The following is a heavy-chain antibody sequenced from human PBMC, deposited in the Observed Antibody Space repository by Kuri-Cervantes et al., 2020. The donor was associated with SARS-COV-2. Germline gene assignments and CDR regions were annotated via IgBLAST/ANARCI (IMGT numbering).Heavy chain of an antibody. CDR2: IFSEGSV. CDR3: GRHFAFDVWTKNSLPKYFDQ. CDR1: GASIASNFYSWA. D-gene: IGHD3/OR15-3a*01. V-gene: IGHV4-39*01. Sequence: SETLSLTCTLSGASIASNFYSWAWGWVRQSPGKGLEWMGSIFSEGSVHHNPSLRNRVTLSVDTSNKVFSLTLTSVTAADTAMYYCGRHFAFDVWTKNSLPKYFDQWGQGTLVTVSS. J-gene: IGHJ4*02.